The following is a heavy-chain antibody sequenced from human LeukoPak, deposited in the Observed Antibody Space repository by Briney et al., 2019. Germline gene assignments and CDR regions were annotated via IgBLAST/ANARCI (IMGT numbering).Heavy chain of an antibody. CDR1: GFTFSSYA. D-gene: IGHD6-19*01. J-gene: IGHJ2*01. Sequence: PGGSLRLSCAASGFTFSSYAMSWVRQAPGKGLEWVSAISGSGGSTYYADSVKGRFTISRDNSKNTLYLQMNSLRAEDTAVYYCAKCHGYSSGWYESWRYWYFDLWGRGTLVTVSS. V-gene: IGHV3-23*01. CDR2: ISGSGGST. CDR3: AKCHGYSSGWYESWRYWYFDL.